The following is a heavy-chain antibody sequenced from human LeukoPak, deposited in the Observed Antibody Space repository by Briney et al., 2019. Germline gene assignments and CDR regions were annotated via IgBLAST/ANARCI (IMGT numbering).Heavy chain of an antibody. Sequence: PGGSLRLSCAASGFTFQSYAMNWVRQAPGKGLEWVSSISESGHNTDYADSVKGRFTISRDNSRNTLYLQMNSLRAEDTAVYYCARDGRSSSSLNLWGQGTLVTVSS. D-gene: IGHD6-6*01. J-gene: IGHJ5*02. CDR1: GFTFQSYA. V-gene: IGHV3-23*01. CDR2: ISESGHNT. CDR3: ARDGRSSSSLNL.